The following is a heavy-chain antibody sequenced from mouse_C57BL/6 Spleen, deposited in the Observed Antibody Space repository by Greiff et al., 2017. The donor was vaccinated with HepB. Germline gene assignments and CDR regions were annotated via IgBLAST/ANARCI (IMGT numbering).Heavy chain of an antibody. V-gene: IGHV5-16*01. CDR3: ARATISNYPHWYFDV. CDR2: INYDGSST. Sequence: EVKVVESEGGLVQPGSSMKLSCTASGFTFSDYYMAWVRQVPEKGLEWVANINYDGSSTYYLDSLKSRFIISRDNAKNILYLQMSSLKSEDTATYYCARATISNYPHWYFDVWGTGTTVTVSS. D-gene: IGHD2-5*01. J-gene: IGHJ1*03. CDR1: GFTFSDYY.